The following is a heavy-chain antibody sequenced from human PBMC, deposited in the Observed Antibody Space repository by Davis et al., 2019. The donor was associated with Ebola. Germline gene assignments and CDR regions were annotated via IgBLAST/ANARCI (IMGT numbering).Heavy chain of an antibody. CDR2: MYYSGST. J-gene: IGHJ4*02. V-gene: IGHV4-59*01. Sequence: SETLSLTCTVSGGSISSYYWSWIRQPPGKGLEWIGYMYYSGSTKYNPSLKSRVTISVDKSKNQFSLKLSSVTAADTAVYYCARDRSGFDYWGQGTLVTVSS. D-gene: IGHD2-8*02. CDR3: ARDRSGFDY. CDR1: GGSISSYY.